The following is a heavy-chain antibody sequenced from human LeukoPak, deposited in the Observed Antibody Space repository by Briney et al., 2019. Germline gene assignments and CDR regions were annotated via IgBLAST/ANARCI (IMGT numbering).Heavy chain of an antibody. CDR1: GFTFSDYW. J-gene: IGHJ4*02. CDR3: ARVTTNGYFEY. CDR2: IKFDESEK. V-gene: IGHV3-7*04. Sequence: GGSLRLSCAASGFTFSDYWMSWVRQAPGKGLEWVASIKFDESEKHYMDSVMGRFTISRDSAKSSLYLQMNSLRAEDTAVYFCARVTTNGYFEYWGQGSLVTVSP. D-gene: IGHD1-1*01.